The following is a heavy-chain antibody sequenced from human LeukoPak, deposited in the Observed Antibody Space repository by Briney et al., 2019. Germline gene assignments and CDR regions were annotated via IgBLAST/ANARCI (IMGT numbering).Heavy chain of an antibody. CDR3: ARESHSSGWYDPWFDP. D-gene: IGHD6-19*01. V-gene: IGHV1-69*05. CDR2: IIPIFGTA. Sequence: ASVKVSCKASGGTFSSYAISWVRQAPGQGLEWMGGIIPIFGTANYAQKFQGRVTITTDESMSTAYMELSSLGSEDTAVYYCARESHSSGWYDPWFDPWGQGTLVTVSS. J-gene: IGHJ5*02. CDR1: GGTFSSYA.